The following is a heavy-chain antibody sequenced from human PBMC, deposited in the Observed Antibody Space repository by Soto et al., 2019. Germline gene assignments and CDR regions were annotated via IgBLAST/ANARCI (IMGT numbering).Heavy chain of an antibody. CDR2: IYYSGST. CDR1: GGSISSYY. D-gene: IGHD2-2*01. CDR3: ARIYCSSTSCYYYYYMDV. V-gene: IGHV4-59*01. J-gene: IGHJ6*03. Sequence: TLSLTCTVSGGSISSYYSSWIRQPPGKGLEWIGYIYYSGSTNYNPSLKSRVTISVDTSKNQFSLKLSSVTAADTAVYYCARIYCSSTSCYYYYYMDVWGKGTTVTVAS.